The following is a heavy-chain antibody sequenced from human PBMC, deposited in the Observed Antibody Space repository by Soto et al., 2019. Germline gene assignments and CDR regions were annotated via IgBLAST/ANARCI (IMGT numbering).Heavy chain of an antibody. CDR2: ISGSGGST. Sequence: EVQLLESGGGLVQPGGSLRLSCAASGFTFSSYAMSWVRQAPGKGLEWVSAISGSGGSTYYADSVKGRFTIYRDNSKNTLYMHKNSLRAEDTAVYYCAKADCSGGSCYSTLYYYYGMDVWGQGTTVTVSS. J-gene: IGHJ6*02. CDR1: GFTFSSYA. V-gene: IGHV3-23*01. CDR3: AKADCSGGSCYSTLYYYYGMDV. D-gene: IGHD2-15*01.